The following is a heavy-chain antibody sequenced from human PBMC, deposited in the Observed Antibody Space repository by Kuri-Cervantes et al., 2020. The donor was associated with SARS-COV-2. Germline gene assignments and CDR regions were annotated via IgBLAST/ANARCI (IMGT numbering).Heavy chain of an antibody. J-gene: IGHJ4*02. Sequence: GESLKISCAASGFTFSSYAMSWVRQAPGKGLEWVGFIRSKAYGGTTEYAASVKGRFTISRDDSKSIAYLQMNSLKTEDTAVYYCSRLMYGSGSYYPLSYWGQGTLVTVSS. CDR2: IRSKAYGGTT. CDR1: GFTFSSYA. D-gene: IGHD3-10*01. CDR3: SRLMYGSGSYYPLSY. V-gene: IGHV3-49*04.